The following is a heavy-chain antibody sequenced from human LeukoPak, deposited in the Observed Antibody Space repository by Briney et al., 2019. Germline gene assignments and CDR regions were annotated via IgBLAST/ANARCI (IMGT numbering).Heavy chain of an antibody. CDR3: ARVHSNYLQLWLSHFDY. V-gene: IGHV4-30-4*01. J-gene: IGHJ4*02. D-gene: IGHD5-18*01. CDR1: GGSISSGDYY. Sequence: SETLSLTCTVSGGSISSGDYYWSWIRQPPGKGLEWIGYVYYSGSTYYNPSLKSRVTISVDTSKNQFSLKLSSVTAADTAVYYCARVHSNYLQLWLSHFDYWGQGTLVTVSS. CDR2: VYYSGST.